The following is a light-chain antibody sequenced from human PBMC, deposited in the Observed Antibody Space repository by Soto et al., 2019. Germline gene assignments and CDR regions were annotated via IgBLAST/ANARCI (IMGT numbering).Light chain of an antibody. CDR2: GAS. V-gene: IGKV3-20*01. J-gene: IGKJ1*01. CDR1: QSVSSSY. Sequence: IVVTQSPCTLSLSPGEPAALSCRASQSVSSSYLAWYQQKPGQAPRLLIYGASNRTTGIPDRFSGSGSGTDFTLTISRLEPEDFAVYYCQQYGSSGTFGQGTKVDI. CDR3: QQYGSSGT.